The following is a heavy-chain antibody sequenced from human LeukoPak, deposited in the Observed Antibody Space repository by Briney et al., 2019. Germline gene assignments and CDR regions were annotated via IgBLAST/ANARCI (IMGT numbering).Heavy chain of an antibody. Sequence: GGSLRLSCAASGFTFSNCGMSWVRQAPGKGLEWVSTVNENGRNTHYADSVKGRFTISGDNSKNTLLLQMNSLRADDTALYYCTKGDGGSYPIDYWGQGTLVIVSS. J-gene: IGHJ4*02. CDR2: VNENGRNT. CDR1: GFTFSNCG. CDR3: TKGDGGSYPIDY. V-gene: IGHV3-23*01. D-gene: IGHD6-19*01.